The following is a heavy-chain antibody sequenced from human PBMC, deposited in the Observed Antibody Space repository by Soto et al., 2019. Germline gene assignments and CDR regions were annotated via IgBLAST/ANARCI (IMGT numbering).Heavy chain of an antibody. J-gene: IGHJ4*02. CDR3: AREAVVVVAAGLDY. CDR2: ISSSSSTI. V-gene: IGHV3-48*01. D-gene: IGHD2-15*01. Sequence: PGGSWRLSCAASGFTFSSYSMNWVRQAPGKGLEWVSYISSSSSTIYYADSVKGRFTISRDNAKNSLYLQMNSLRAEDTAVYYCAREAVVVVAAGLDYWGQGTLVTVSS. CDR1: GFTFSSYS.